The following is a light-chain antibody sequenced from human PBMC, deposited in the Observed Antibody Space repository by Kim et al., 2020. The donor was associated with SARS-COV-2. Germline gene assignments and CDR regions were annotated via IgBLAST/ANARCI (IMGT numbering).Light chain of an antibody. CDR1: SLRSYY. CDR2: GRN. V-gene: IGLV3-19*01. CDR3: QSRDSGGNVV. J-gene: IGLJ2*01. Sequence: SSELTQDPAVSVALGQTVRITCQGDSLRSYYATWYQQKPRQAPLLVIFGRNNRPSGIPDRFSGSTSGNTASLTINEAQAEDEADFYCQSRDSGGNVVFGGGTKLTVL.